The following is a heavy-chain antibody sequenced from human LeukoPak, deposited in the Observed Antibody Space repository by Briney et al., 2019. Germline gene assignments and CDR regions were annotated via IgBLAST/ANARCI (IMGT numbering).Heavy chain of an antibody. V-gene: IGHV3-21*01. CDR2: ISSSSSYI. J-gene: IGHJ3*02. D-gene: IGHD3-3*01. CDR1: GFTFSDYA. Sequence: GGCLRLSCAASGFTFSDYAMNWVRQAPGKGLEWVSSISSSSSYIYYADSVKGRFTISRDNAKNSLYLQMNSLRAEDTAVYYCARLGEDAFDIWGQGTMVTVSS. CDR3: ARLGEDAFDI.